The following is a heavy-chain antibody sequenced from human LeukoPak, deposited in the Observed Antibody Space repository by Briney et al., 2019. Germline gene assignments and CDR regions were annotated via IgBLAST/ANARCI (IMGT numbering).Heavy chain of an antibody. CDR3: AKGGGDFWSRDSNWFDP. CDR1: GGSFSGYY. V-gene: IGHV4-59*10. Sequence: SETLSLTCAVYGGSFSGYYWSWIRQPPGKRLEWIGRLFTSGSTNCNPSLKSRVTMSVDTSKNQFSLKLSSVTAADTAVYYCAKGGGDFWSRDSNWFDPWGQGTLVTVSS. CDR2: LFTSGST. J-gene: IGHJ5*02. D-gene: IGHD3-3*01.